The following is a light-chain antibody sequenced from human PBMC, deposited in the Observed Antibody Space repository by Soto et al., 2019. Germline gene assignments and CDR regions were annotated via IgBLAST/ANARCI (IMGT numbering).Light chain of an antibody. Sequence: EIVLTQSPGTLSLSPGERATLSCRASQSVSSSYLAWYQQKPGQAPRLLTYGASSRATGIPDRFSGSGSGTDFTLTISRLEPEDFAVYYCQQYGSWWTFGQGTKVDIK. CDR3: QQYGSWWT. CDR2: GAS. V-gene: IGKV3-20*01. CDR1: QSVSSSY. J-gene: IGKJ1*01.